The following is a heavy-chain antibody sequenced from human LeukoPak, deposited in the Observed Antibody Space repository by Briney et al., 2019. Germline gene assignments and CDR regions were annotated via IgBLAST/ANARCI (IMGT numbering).Heavy chain of an antibody. CDR1: GGSISSGSYY. V-gene: IGHV4-61*02. CDR2: IYASGST. D-gene: IGHD3-3*01. Sequence: SSETLSLTCTVSGGSISSGSYYWSWIRQPAGKGLEYIGRIYASGSTNYNPSLKSRVTISVDTSKTQFSLRLSSVTAADTAVFYCARGRIPARLRELGVVTDRHYYMDVWGKGTTVTVSS. CDR3: ARGRIPARLRELGVVTDRHYYMDV. J-gene: IGHJ6*03.